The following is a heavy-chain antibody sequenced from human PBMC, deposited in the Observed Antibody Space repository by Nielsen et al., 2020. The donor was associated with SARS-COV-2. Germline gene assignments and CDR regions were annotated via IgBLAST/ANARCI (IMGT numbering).Heavy chain of an antibody. D-gene: IGHD3-16*01. CDR1: GFTFSNYA. CDR2: ISSNVYST. Sequence: GESLKISCSASGFTFSNYAMHWVRQAPGKGLEYVSAISSNVYSTYYADSVKGRFTISKDNAKKSLYLQMNSLRAEDTAIYYCARLVGVGGYYYGMDVWGQGTTVTVSS. J-gene: IGHJ6*02. V-gene: IGHV3-64*04. CDR3: ARLVGVGGYYYGMDV.